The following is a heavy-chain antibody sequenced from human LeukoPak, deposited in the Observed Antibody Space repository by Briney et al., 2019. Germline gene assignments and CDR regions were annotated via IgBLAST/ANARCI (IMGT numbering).Heavy chain of an antibody. CDR2: IDWDDDK. D-gene: IGHD6-19*01. Sequence: SGPTLANPTQTLTLTCTFSGFSLSTSGMCVSWIRQPPGKALEWLARIDWDDDKYYSTSLKTRLTISKDTSKNQAVLTMTNMDPVDTATYYCARETSGYSSGWYAYYFDYWGQGTLVTVSS. V-gene: IGHV2-70*11. J-gene: IGHJ4*02. CDR3: ARETSGYSSGWYAYYFDY. CDR1: GFSLSTSGMC.